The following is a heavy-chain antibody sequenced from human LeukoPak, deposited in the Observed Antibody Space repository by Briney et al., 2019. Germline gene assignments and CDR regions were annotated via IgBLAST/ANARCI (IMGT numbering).Heavy chain of an antibody. CDR2: INPSGGST. D-gene: IGHD2-2*02. J-gene: IGHJ4*02. Sequence: ASVKVSCKASGYTFTSYYMHWVRQAPGQGLEWMGIINPSGGSTSYAQKFQGRVTMTRDTSTSTVYMELSSLRSEDTAVYYCAKDKVYCSSTSCYTFDYWGQGTLVTVSS. CDR3: AKDKVYCSSTSCYTFDY. V-gene: IGHV1-46*01. CDR1: GYTFTSYY.